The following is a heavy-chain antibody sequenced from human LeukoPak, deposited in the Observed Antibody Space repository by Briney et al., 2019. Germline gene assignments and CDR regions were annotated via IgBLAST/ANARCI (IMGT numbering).Heavy chain of an antibody. CDR1: GGSISSGSYY. CDR3: ARTYSSSWYAYFDY. CDR2: IYTSGST. V-gene: IGHV4-61*02. Sequence: SETLSLTCTVSGGSISSGSYYWSWIRQPAGKGLEWIGRIYTSGSTNYNPSLKSRVTISVDTSKNQFFLKLSSVTAADTAVYYCARTYSSSWYAYFDYWGQGTLVTVSS. J-gene: IGHJ4*02. D-gene: IGHD6-13*01.